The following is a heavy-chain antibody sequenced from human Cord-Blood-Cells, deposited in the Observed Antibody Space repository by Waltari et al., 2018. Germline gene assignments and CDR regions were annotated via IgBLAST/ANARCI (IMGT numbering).Heavy chain of an antibody. CDR3: ARGGLYPNYYYYYGMDV. D-gene: IGHD3-3*01. CDR2: IIPIFGTA. J-gene: IGHJ6*02. V-gene: IGHV1-69*06. CDR1: GGTFSSYA. Sequence: VQLVQSGAEVKKPGSSVKVSCKASGGTFSSYAISWVRQAPGQGLEWMGGIIPIFGTANYAQKVQGRVTITADKSTSTAYMELSSLRSEDTAVYYCARGGLYPNYYYYYGMDVWGQGTTVTVSS.